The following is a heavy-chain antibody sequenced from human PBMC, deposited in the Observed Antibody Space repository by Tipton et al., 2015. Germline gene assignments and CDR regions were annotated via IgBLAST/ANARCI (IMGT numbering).Heavy chain of an antibody. D-gene: IGHD3-22*01. CDR1: GGSITTYY. CDR2: ISYSGTT. CDR3: ARASIIQGYYHDSSRYYLFNS. V-gene: IGHV4-59*01. J-gene: IGHJ1*01. Sequence: TLSLTCTVSGGSITTYYWTWIRQPPGKGLEWIGYISYSGTTNYNPSLNNRVTISADTSRNQFSLRLTSVTTADTAVYYCARASIIQGYYHDSSRYYLFNSWGQGTLVTVSS.